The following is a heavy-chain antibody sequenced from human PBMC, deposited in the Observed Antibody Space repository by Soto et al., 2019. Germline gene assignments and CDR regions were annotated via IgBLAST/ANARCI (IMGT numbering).Heavy chain of an antibody. V-gene: IGHV2-5*02. CDR3: AQRRLYGDYAY. CDR2: IYGDDDN. Sequence: QITLKESGPTLVKPTQTLTLTCTFSGFSLSTSGVGVGWIRQPPGKALEWLALIYGDDDNRYRPSLKSRFTMSKVPSKMQRGLTMTNMDPVDTARYYGAQRRLYGDYAYWGQGTVVTVSS. J-gene: IGHJ4*02. D-gene: IGHD4-17*01. CDR1: GFSLSTSGVG.